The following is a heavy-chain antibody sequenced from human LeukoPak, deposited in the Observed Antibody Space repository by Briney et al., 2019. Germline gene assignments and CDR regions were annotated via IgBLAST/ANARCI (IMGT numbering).Heavy chain of an antibody. D-gene: IGHD6-19*01. CDR2: IKEDESEI. Sequence: GGTLRHSCVGTGFTLNNYWMNWVRQAPGKGLEWVANIKEDESEIYYVDSVKGRFTISRDNTKNSVYLQMNSLRAEDTAVYYCAGSSGWLFDYWGQGTLVAVSS. CDR1: GFTLNNYW. CDR3: AGSSGWLFDY. J-gene: IGHJ4*02. V-gene: IGHV3-7*01.